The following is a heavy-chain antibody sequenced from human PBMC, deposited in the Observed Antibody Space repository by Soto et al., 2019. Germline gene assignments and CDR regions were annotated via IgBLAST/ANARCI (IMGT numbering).Heavy chain of an antibody. J-gene: IGHJ6*04. CDR2: IQSGGTT. CDR1: GFTVSSKY. Sequence: GGSLRLSCAASGFTVSSKYMTWVRQAPGKGLEWVSLIQSGGTTYYADSVKGRFTIPRDTSENTLHLQMDSLRVEDTAVYYCARDDVLCDGGRCYGIPLDVWGNGTPVTVSS. CDR3: ARDDVLCDGGRCYGIPLDV. V-gene: IGHV3-66*01. D-gene: IGHD2-15*01.